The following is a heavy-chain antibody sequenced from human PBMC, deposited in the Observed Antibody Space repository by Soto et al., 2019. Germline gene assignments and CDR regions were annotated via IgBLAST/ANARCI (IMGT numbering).Heavy chain of an antibody. D-gene: IGHD3-16*01. Sequence: EVQLVESGGGLVKPGGSLRLSCAASGFTFSSYSMNWVRQAPGKGLEWVSSISSSSSYIYYADSVKGRFTISRDNAKNLLYLQMNSLRAEDTAVYYCARVKFAPRVPGGGMDVWGQGTTVTVSS. J-gene: IGHJ6*02. CDR2: ISSSSSYI. CDR3: ARVKFAPRVPGGGMDV. V-gene: IGHV3-21*01. CDR1: GFTFSSYS.